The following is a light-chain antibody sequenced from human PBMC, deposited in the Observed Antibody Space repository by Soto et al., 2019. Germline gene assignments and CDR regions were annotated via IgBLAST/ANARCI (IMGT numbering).Light chain of an antibody. CDR3: QQRKNWPPIT. Sequence: EIVLTQSPATLSLSPGERATLSCGASQSVSSSYLAWYQQKPGLAPRLLIFDSSNRATGVPVRFSGSGSGTVFTLTIGSLEPEDSAVYYCQQRKNWPPITFGQGTRLEIK. V-gene: IGKV3D-20*02. J-gene: IGKJ5*01. CDR1: QSVSSSY. CDR2: DSS.